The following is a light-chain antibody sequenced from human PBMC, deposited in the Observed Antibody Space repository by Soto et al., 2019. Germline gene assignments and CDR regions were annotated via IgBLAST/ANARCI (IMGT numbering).Light chain of an antibody. V-gene: IGKV3-20*01. CDR2: GAS. CDR1: LSVSSNF. J-gene: IGKJ4*01. Sequence: TVSLKTKERATLSCRASLSVSSNFLAWYQEKLGQAPRLLIYGASKRATGISDRFSGSGSGTDFTLTISRLEPEDFAVYYCRQYGTSLGFPVGGGTMVDIK. CDR3: RQYGTSLGFP.